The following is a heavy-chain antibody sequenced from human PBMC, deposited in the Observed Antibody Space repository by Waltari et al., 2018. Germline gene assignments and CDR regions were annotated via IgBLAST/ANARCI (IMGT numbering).Heavy chain of an antibody. CDR1: GFTFSSYS. J-gene: IGHJ6*02. D-gene: IGHD3-9*01. CDR3: ARDGSLRYFDWSQLNYYYYGMDV. Sequence: EVQLVESGGGLVKPGGSLRLSCAASGFTFSSYSMNWVRQAPGTGLAWVSSISSSSSYIYYADSVKGRFTISRDNAKNSLYLQMNSLRAEDTAVYYCARDGSLRYFDWSQLNYYYYGMDVWGQGTTVTVSS. V-gene: IGHV3-21*01. CDR2: ISSSSSYI.